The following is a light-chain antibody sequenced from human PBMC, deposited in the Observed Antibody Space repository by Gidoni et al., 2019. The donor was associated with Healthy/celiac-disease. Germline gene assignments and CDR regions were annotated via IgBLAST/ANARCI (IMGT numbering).Light chain of an antibody. CDR1: QSVSSSD. J-gene: IGKJ2*01. CDR3: QQYGSSYT. V-gene: IGKV3-20*01. CDR2: GAS. Sequence: PGTVSLAAGERATSSCRASQSVSSSDLAWYQQKPGQAPRLLIYGASSRATGIPDRFSGSGSGTDFTLTISRLEPEDFAVYYCQQYGSSYTFGQGTKLEIK.